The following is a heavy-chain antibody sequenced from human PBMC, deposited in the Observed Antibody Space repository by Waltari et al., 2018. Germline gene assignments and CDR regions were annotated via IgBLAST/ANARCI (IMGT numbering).Heavy chain of an antibody. Sequence: ASGFTFSSYSMNWVRQAPGKGLELVSYISSSSSTIYYADSVKGRFTISRDNAKNSLYLQMNSLRDEDTAVYYCARDRGMVRGVIISDYMDVWGKGTTVTVSS. CDR1: GFTFSSYS. D-gene: IGHD3-10*01. CDR3: ARDRGMVRGVIISDYMDV. V-gene: IGHV3-48*02. CDR2: ISSSSSTI. J-gene: IGHJ6*03.